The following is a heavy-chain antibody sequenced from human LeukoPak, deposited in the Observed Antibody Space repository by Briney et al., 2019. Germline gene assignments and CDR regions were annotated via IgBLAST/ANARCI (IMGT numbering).Heavy chain of an antibody. CDR2: IFYTGTT. D-gene: IGHD2-8*02. CDR1: GGSISSSY. J-gene: IGHJ4*02. V-gene: IGHV4-59*01. CDR3: ARCTGSSALRT. Sequence: SETLSLTCTVSGGSISSSYWSWIRQPPGKGLEWIGNIFYTGTTKYNPSLKGRVTISVDRSKNQFSLKLTSVTAADTAVYYCARCTGSSALRTWGQGMLVTVSP.